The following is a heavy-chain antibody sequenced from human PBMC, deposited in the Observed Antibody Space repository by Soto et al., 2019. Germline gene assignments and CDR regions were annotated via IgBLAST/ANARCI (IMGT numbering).Heavy chain of an antibody. CDR3: ARARFQVLYGKPYFDS. J-gene: IGHJ4*02. D-gene: IGHD2-2*02. CDR2: IYHSGNT. Sequence: PSETLSLTCTVSVGSSTTGGSYWSWIRQHPGKGLEWIGNIYHSGNTYYNPSLKSRLTISVDTSKNHFSLMVDSVTAADTAVYYCARARFQVLYGKPYFDSWGQGTLVTVSS. CDR1: VGSSTTGGSY. V-gene: IGHV4-31*03.